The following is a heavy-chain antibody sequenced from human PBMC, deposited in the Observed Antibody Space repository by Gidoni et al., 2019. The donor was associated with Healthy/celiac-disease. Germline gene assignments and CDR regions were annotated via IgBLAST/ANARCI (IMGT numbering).Heavy chain of an antibody. CDR2: IYYSGST. Sequence: QVQLQESGPGLVKPSQTLSLTCTVSGASISSGAYYWSWIRQPPGKGLEWIGYIYYSGSTYYNPSLKSRVTISVDTSKNQFSLKLSSVTAADTAVYYCARDARPYMVRVLDYYMDVWGKGTTVTVSS. CDR3: ARDARPYMVRVLDYYMDV. V-gene: IGHV4-30-4*01. J-gene: IGHJ6*03. CDR1: GASISSGAYY. D-gene: IGHD3-10*01.